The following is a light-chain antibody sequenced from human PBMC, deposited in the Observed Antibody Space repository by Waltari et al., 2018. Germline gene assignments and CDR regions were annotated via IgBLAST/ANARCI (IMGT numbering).Light chain of an antibody. CDR1: EDISTS. J-gene: IGKJ4*01. V-gene: IGKV3-15*01. CDR2: AAA. CDR3: QQYRKWPPT. Sequence: EIVTTQSPATLSGSPGERVTLSCGASEDISTSLAWYQQKHGQAPRLLISAAATRATGIPARFSGGGSGTEFTLTISCLQSEDFALYFCQQYRKWPPTFGGGTKVEIK.